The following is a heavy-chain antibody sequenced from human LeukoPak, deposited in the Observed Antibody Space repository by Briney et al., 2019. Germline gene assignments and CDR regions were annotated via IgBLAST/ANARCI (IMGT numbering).Heavy chain of an antibody. D-gene: IGHD4-17*01. Sequence: ASVKVSCKASGYTFTGYYMHWVRQAPGQGLEWMGWINPNSGGTNYAQKFQGRVTMTRDTSISTAYMELSRLRADDTAVYYCATHGDYYYYYMDVWGKGTTVTVSS. CDR1: GYTFTGYY. CDR2: INPNSGGT. V-gene: IGHV1-2*02. CDR3: ATHGDYYYYYMDV. J-gene: IGHJ6*03.